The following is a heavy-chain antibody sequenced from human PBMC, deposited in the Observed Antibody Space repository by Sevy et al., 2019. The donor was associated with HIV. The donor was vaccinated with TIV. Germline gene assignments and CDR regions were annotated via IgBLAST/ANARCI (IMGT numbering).Heavy chain of an antibody. CDR3: ANAYSGSYSHSYLYALDV. CDR2: ISHEGINE. J-gene: IGHJ6*02. V-gene: IGHV3-30*18. Sequence: GGSLRLSCIGSGFSFSYYGIHWVRQSPGKGLDWVALISHEGINEYYADSVKGRFTISRDNSKNTVYLEMNSLRNEDTAMYFCANAYSGSYSHSYLYALDVWGQGTTVTVSS. CDR1: GFSFSYYG. D-gene: IGHD1-26*01.